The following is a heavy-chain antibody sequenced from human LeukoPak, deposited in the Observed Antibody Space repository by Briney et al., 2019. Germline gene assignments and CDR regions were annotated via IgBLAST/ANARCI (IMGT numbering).Heavy chain of an antibody. CDR1: GFTFSSQG. CDR2: FSGSGGGT. J-gene: IGHJ4*02. Sequence: PGRSLRLSCAASGFTFSSQGMSWVRQAPGKGLEWVSAFSGSGGGTYYADTVKGRFTISRDNSKNTLYLQMNSLRAEDTAVYYCAKEHCSTTTCYVDYWGQGTLVTVSS. V-gene: IGHV3-23*01. CDR3: AKEHCSTTTCYVDY. D-gene: IGHD2-2*01.